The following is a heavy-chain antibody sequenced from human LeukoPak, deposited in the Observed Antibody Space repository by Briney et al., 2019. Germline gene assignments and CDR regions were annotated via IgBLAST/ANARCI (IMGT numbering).Heavy chain of an antibody. D-gene: IGHD6-6*01. V-gene: IGHV4-4*07. Sequence: SETLSLTCTVSGGSIGSYYWSWIRQPAGKGLEWIGRIYTSGSTNYNPSLKSRVTMSVDTSKNQFSLKLSSVTAADTAVYYCARDSAYSSSYDYWGQGTLVTVSS. CDR3: ARDSAYSSSYDY. CDR2: IYTSGST. J-gene: IGHJ4*02. CDR1: GGSIGSYY.